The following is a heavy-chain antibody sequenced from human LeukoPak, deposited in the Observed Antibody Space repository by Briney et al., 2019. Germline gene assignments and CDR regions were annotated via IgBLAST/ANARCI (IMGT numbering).Heavy chain of an antibody. J-gene: IGHJ5*02. CDR2: INHSGST. Sequence: PSETLSLTCAVYGGSFSGYYWSWIRQPPGKGLEWIGEINHSGSTNYNPSLKSRVTISVDTSKNQFSLKLSSVTAADTAVYYCATAVGLCSSTSCERSWFDPWGQGTLVTVSS. V-gene: IGHV4-34*01. D-gene: IGHD2-2*01. CDR1: GGSFSGYY. CDR3: ATAVGLCSSTSCERSWFDP.